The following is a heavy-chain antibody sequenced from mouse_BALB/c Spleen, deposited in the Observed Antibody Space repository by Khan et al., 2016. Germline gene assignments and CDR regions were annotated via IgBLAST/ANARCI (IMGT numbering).Heavy chain of an antibody. V-gene: IGHV4-1*02. CDR3: ASTYCDLDD. CDR2: INPDSSTI. Sequence: EVKLLESGGGLVQPGGSLKLSCAASGFAFSRYWMSWVRQAPGKGLEWIGEINPDSSTINYTPSLKDKFTISRDNAKNTLYLQMSNVRSEDTALYYCASTYCDLDDWGPGTTVTVSS. CDR1: GFAFSRYW. J-gene: IGHJ1*01.